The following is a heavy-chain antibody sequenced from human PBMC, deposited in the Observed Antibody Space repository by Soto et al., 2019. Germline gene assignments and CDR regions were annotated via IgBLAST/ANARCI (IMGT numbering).Heavy chain of an antibody. V-gene: IGHV4-39*02. Sequence: SETLSLTCTVSGGSISSSSYYWGWIRQPPGKGLEWIGSIYYSGSTSYNPSLKSRVTISVDTSKNHFSLKLSSVTAADTAVYYCARDRIAAAEYYFDYWGQGTLVTVSS. CDR3: ARDRIAAAEYYFDY. CDR1: GGSISSSSYY. J-gene: IGHJ4*02. D-gene: IGHD6-13*01. CDR2: IYYSGST.